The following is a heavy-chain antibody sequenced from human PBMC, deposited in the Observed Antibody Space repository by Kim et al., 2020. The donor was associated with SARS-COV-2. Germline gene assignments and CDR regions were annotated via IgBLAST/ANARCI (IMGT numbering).Heavy chain of an antibody. D-gene: IGHD3-10*01. Sequence: RFTISRDNSKHTLYLQMNRLRAEDTAVYYCARDSRLYGSGSPPPGYFQHWGQGTLVTVSS. V-gene: IGHV3-30*01. CDR3: ARDSRLYGSGSPPPGYFQH. J-gene: IGHJ1*01.